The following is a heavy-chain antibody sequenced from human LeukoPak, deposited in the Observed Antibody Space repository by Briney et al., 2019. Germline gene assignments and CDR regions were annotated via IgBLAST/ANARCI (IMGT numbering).Heavy chain of an antibody. CDR3: ARDRAVLRFLEWSRFDP. D-gene: IGHD3-3*01. V-gene: IGHV3-11*04. Sequence: PGGSLRLSCAASGFIFSDYYMSWIRQAPGKGLEWVSDISTRGTSIFYADSVKGRFTISRDNSKNTLYLQMNSLRAEDTAVYYCARDRAVLRFLEWSRFDPWGQGTLVTVSS. CDR1: GFIFSDYY. CDR2: ISTRGTSI. J-gene: IGHJ5*02.